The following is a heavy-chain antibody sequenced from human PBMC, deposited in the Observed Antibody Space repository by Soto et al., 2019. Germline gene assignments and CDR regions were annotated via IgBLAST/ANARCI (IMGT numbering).Heavy chain of an antibody. V-gene: IGHV3-48*02. D-gene: IGHD6-19*01. CDR3: AREGIAVASTDIDY. J-gene: IGHJ4*02. CDR1: GFTFSSYS. Sequence: GGSLRLSCAASGFTFSSYSMNWVRQAPGKGLEWVSYISSSSSTIYYADSVKGRFTISRDNAKNSLYLQMNSLRDEDTAVYYCAREGIAVASTDIDYWGQGTLVTVSS. CDR2: ISSSSSTI.